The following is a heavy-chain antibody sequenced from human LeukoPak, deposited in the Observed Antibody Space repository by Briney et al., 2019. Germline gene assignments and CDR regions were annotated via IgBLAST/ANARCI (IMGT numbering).Heavy chain of an antibody. Sequence: SETLSLTCTVSGGSISSYYWGWIRQPPGKGLEWIGYIYYSGSTNYNPSLKSRVTISVDTSKNQFSLKLSSVTAADTAVYYCASGVRYDSSGYYGYWGQGTLVTVSS. CDR2: IYYSGST. D-gene: IGHD3-22*01. V-gene: IGHV4-59*01. J-gene: IGHJ4*02. CDR1: GGSISSYY. CDR3: ASGVRYDSSGYYGY.